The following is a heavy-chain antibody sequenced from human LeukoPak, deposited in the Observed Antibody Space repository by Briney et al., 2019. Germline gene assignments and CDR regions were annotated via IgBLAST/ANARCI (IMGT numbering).Heavy chain of an antibody. J-gene: IGHJ3*02. D-gene: IGHD3-10*01. Sequence: GSLILSCAASGFTFSNAWMSWVRQAPGKGLEWVGRIKSKTDGGTTDYAAPVKGRFTISRDDSKNTLYLQMNSLKTEDTAVYYCSCYYGSGSYYSDAFDMWGQGTMVTVSS. CDR1: GFTFSNAW. CDR3: SCYYGSGSYYSDAFDM. CDR2: IKSKTDGGTT. V-gene: IGHV3-15*01.